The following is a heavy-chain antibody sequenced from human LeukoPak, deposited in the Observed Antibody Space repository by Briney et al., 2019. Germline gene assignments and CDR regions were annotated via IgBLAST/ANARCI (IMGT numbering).Heavy chain of an antibody. CDR2: IIPILGIA. CDR1: GYTFTSYG. Sequence: SVKVSCKASGYTFTSYGISWVRQAPGQGLEWMGRIIPILGIANYAQKFQGRVTITADKSTSTAYMELSSLRSEDTAVYYCARVGLYSSFDYWGQGTLVTVSS. V-gene: IGHV1-69*04. D-gene: IGHD6-13*01. J-gene: IGHJ4*02. CDR3: ARVGLYSSFDY.